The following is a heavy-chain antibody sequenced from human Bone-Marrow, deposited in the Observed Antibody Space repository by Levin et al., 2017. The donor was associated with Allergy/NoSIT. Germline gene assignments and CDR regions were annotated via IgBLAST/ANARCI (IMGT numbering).Heavy chain of an antibody. Sequence: SQTLSLTCAVYSASFSGYYWSWIRQPPGKGLEWIGEVNHGGNTNYSPSLKSRVTISMDSSKSHFSLKLRSVTAADTAVYFCASKVEIGYYFDYWGQGTLVTVSS. J-gene: IGHJ4*02. CDR1: SASFSGYY. D-gene: IGHD1-26*01. V-gene: IGHV4-34*01. CDR2: VNHGGNT. CDR3: ASKVEIGYYFDY.